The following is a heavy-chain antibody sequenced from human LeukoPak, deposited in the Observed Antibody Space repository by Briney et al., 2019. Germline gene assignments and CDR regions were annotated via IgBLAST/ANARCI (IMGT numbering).Heavy chain of an antibody. CDR1: GGSISSYY. J-gene: IGHJ4*02. V-gene: IGHV4-59*12. CDR3: AREESEDYFDY. Sequence: PSETLSLTCTVSGGSISSYYWSWIRQPPGKGLEWIGYIYYSGSTYYNPSLKSRVTISVDTSKNQFSLKLSSVTAADTAVYYCAREESEDYFDYWGQGTLVTVSS. CDR2: IYYSGST. D-gene: IGHD2/OR15-2a*01.